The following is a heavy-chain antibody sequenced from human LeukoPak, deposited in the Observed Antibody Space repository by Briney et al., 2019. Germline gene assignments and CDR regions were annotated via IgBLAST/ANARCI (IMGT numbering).Heavy chain of an antibody. CDR1: GFTFSTYW. D-gene: IGHD2-2*01. CDR2: INSDGSST. J-gene: IGHJ1*01. V-gene: IGHV3-74*01. CDR3: ARDYGCSSTSCYAGAEYFQH. Sequence: PGGSLRLSCAASGFTFSTYWMHWVRQTPGKGLVCVSRINSDGSSTSYADSVKGRFTISRDNAKNTLYLQMISLRAEDTAVYYCARDYGCSSTSCYAGAEYFQHWGQGTLVTVSS.